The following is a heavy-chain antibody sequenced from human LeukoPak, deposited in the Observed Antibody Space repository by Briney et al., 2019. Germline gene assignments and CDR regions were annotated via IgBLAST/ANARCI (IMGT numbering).Heavy chain of an antibody. CDR1: GGSISSGSWY. CDR2: IYTSGTT. CDR3: ARDLDYYDSSGMPH. D-gene: IGHD3-22*01. V-gene: IGHV4-61*02. J-gene: IGHJ4*01. Sequence: SQTLSLTCTVSGGSISSGSWYWSWIRQPAGKGVGCIGRIYTSGTTNYNPSLKSRVTISVDTSKNQFSLKLSSVTAADTAVYYCARDLDYYDSSGMPHWGQGTLVTVSS.